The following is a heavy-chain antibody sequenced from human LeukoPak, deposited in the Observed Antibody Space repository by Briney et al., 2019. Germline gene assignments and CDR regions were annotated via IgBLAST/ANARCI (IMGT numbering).Heavy chain of an antibody. CDR3: ARDAWELLYYYYYMDV. D-gene: IGHD1-26*01. Sequence: PGGSLRLSCAAPGFTFDDYAMHWVRQAPGKGLEWVSGISWNSGSIGYADSVKGRFTISRDNAKNSLYLQMNSLRAEDTAVYYCARDAWELLYYYYYMDVWGKGTTVTVSS. CDR1: GFTFDDYA. J-gene: IGHJ6*03. CDR2: ISWNSGSI. V-gene: IGHV3-9*01.